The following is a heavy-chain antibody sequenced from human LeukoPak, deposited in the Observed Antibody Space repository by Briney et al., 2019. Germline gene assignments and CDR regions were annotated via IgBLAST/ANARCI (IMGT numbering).Heavy chain of an antibody. J-gene: IGHJ4*02. CDR1: GYTLTELS. Sequence: ASVKVSCKVSGYTLTELSMHWVRQAPGKGLEWMGGFDPEDGETIYAQKFQGRVTMTEDTSTDTAYMELSSLRSEDTAVYYCARGSRSGSYYIFNFDYWGQGTLVTVSS. CDR2: FDPEDGET. V-gene: IGHV1-24*01. D-gene: IGHD1-26*01. CDR3: ARGSRSGSYYIFNFDY.